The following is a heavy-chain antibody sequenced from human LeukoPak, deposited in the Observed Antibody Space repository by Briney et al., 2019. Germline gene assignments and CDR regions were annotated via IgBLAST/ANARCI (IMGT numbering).Heavy chain of an antibody. CDR3: AKDSSSSWYSYYYYYMDV. D-gene: IGHD6-13*01. Sequence: GGSLRLSCAASGLTFSSYAMSWVRQAPGKGLEWVSAISGSGGSTYYADSVKGRFTISRDNSKNTLYLQMNSLRAEDTAVYYCAKDSSSSWYSYYYYYMDVWGKGTTVTVSS. V-gene: IGHV3-23*01. CDR1: GLTFSSYA. J-gene: IGHJ6*03. CDR2: ISGSGGST.